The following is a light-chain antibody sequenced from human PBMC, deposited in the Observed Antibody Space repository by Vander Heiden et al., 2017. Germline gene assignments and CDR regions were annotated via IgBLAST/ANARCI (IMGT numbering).Light chain of an antibody. Sequence: EIVFTQSPGTLSLSPVERATLSCRASQSVSSSYLAWYQQKPGQAPRLLIYGASSRATGIPDRFSGSGSGTDFTLTISRLEPEDFAVYYCQQYGSSPLTFGGGTKVEIK. J-gene: IGKJ4*01. V-gene: IGKV3-20*01. CDR1: QSVSSSY. CDR2: GAS. CDR3: QQYGSSPLT.